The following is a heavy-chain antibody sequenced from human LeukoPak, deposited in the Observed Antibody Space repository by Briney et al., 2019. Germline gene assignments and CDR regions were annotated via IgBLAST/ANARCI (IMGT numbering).Heavy chain of an antibody. V-gene: IGHV4-61*01. CDR1: GYSISSGYY. Sequence: PSETLSLTCTVSGYSISSGYYWGWIRQPPGKGLEWIGYIYYSGSTNYNPSLKSRVTISVDTSKNQFSLKLSSVTAADTAVYYCARGTYYGSGSYDFDYWGQGTLVTVSS. CDR2: IYYSGST. D-gene: IGHD3-10*01. CDR3: ARGTYYGSGSYDFDY. J-gene: IGHJ4*02.